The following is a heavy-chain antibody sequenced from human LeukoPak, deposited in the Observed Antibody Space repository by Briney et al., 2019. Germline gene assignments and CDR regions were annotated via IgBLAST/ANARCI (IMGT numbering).Heavy chain of an antibody. D-gene: IGHD5-18*01. Sequence: GASVKVSCKASGYTFTSYYMHWVRQAPGQGLEWMGWINPNSGGTNYAQKFQGRVTMTRDTSISTAYMELSRLRSDDTAVYYCAKPLRGYSYGYNYWGQGTLVTVSS. V-gene: IGHV1-2*02. CDR3: AKPLRGYSYGYNY. CDR2: INPNSGGT. CDR1: GYTFTSYY. J-gene: IGHJ4*02.